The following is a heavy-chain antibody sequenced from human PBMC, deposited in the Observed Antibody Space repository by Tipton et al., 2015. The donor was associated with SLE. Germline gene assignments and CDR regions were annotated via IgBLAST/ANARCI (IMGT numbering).Heavy chain of an antibody. V-gene: IGHV3-30*04. CDR1: GFTFSSYA. CDR3: ARDWYSAGDY. D-gene: IGHD6-13*01. Sequence: SLRLSCAASGFTFSSYAMHWVRQAPGKGLEWVAVISYDGSNKYYADSVKGRFTISRDNSKNTLYLQINSLRAEDTAVYFCARDWYSAGDYWGQGTLVTVSS. CDR2: ISYDGSNK. J-gene: IGHJ4*02.